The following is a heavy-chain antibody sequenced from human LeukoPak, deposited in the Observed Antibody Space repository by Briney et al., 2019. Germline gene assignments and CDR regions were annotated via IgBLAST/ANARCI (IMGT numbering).Heavy chain of an antibody. J-gene: IGHJ4*02. Sequence: PGRSLRLSCAASGFSFSNYDMHWVRQAPGKGLEWVAVIWYDGSNKYYADSVKGRFTISRDNSKSTLYLQMNSLRAEDTAVYYCARDVIRTIDYWGQGTLVTVSS. CDR3: ARDVIRTIDY. CDR1: GFSFSNYD. CDR2: IWYDGSNK. D-gene: IGHD2-8*01. V-gene: IGHV3-33*01.